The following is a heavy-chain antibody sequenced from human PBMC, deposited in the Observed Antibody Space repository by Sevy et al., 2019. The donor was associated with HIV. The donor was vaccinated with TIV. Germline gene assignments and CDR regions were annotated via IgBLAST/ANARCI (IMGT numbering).Heavy chain of an antibody. D-gene: IGHD4-17*01. V-gene: IGHV3-48*03. CDR3: AGDLPPSATTVALFDC. Sequence: GGSLRLSCVASGFTFSSYEMNWVRQAPGKGLEWVSYISNSGTSMYYSDSVKGRFTISRDNARNSLYLQMNSLRAEDTAVYYCAGDLPPSATTVALFDCWGQGTLVTVSS. CDR1: GFTFSSYE. J-gene: IGHJ4*02. CDR2: ISNSGTSM.